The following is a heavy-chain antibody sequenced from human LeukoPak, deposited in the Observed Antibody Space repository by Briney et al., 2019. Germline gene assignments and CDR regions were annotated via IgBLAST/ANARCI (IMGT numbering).Heavy chain of an antibody. CDR2: ISYDGSNK. CDR1: GFTFSSYA. D-gene: IGHD6-13*01. V-gene: IGHV3-30*04. Sequence: GGSLKLSCAASGFTFSSYAMHWVRQAPGKGLEWVAVISYDGSNKYYADFVKGRFTISRDNSKNTLYLQMNSLRAEDTAVYYCARRQKLACDYWGQGTLVTVSS. CDR3: ARRQKLACDY. J-gene: IGHJ4*02.